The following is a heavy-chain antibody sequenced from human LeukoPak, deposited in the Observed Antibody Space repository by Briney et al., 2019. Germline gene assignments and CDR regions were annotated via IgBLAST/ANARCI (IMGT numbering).Heavy chain of an antibody. V-gene: IGHV3-48*04. J-gene: IGHJ4*02. CDR2: ISSSSSTI. CDR3: ASGTTVTNFAY. Sequence: GGSLRLSCAASGFTFSSYSMNWVRQAPGKGLEWVSYISSSSSTIYYADSVKGRFTISRDNAKNSLYLQMNSLRAEDTAVYYCASGTTVTNFAYWGQGTLVTVSS. CDR1: GFTFSSYS. D-gene: IGHD4-17*01.